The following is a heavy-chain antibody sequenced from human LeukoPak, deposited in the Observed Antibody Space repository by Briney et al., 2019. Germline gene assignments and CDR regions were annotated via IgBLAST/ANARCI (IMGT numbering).Heavy chain of an antibody. Sequence: GGSLRLSCAASGFTFSSYAMNWVRQAPGKGLEWVSAMSYSGSSTYYADSVKGRFTISRDNSKNTLHLQMNSLRAEDTAVYYCAKDRSSSFSGFLEYWGQGTLVTVSS. CDR3: AKDRSSSFSGFLEY. CDR2: MSYSGSST. V-gene: IGHV3-23*01. D-gene: IGHD6-6*01. J-gene: IGHJ4*02. CDR1: GFTFSSYA.